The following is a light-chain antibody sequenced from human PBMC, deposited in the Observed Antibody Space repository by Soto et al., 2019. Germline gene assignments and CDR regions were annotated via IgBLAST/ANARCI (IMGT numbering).Light chain of an antibody. V-gene: IGLV1-47*01. CDR3: AAWDDSLSGFYV. J-gene: IGLJ1*01. CDR2: RNN. CDR1: SSNNGSNY. Sequence: QSVLTQPPSASGTPGQRVTISCSGSSSNNGSNYVYWYQQLPRTAPKILIYRNNQRPSGVPDPISGSKSGTSASLAINGLRSEDEADYYCAAWDDSLSGFYVFGTGTKVTVL.